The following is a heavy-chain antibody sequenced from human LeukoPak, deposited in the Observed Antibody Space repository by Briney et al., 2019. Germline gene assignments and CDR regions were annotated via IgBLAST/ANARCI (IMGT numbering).Heavy chain of an antibody. J-gene: IGHJ4*02. CDR1: GGSISSSSYY. CDR2: IYYSGST. CDR3: ARREYYYDSSGFDY. D-gene: IGHD3-22*01. V-gene: IGHV4-39*01. Sequence: SETLSLTCTVSGGSISSSSYYWGWIRQPPGKGLEWIGSIYYSGSTYYNPSLKSRVTISVDTSKNQFSLKLSSVTAADTAVYYCARREYYYDSSGFDYWGQGTLVTVSS.